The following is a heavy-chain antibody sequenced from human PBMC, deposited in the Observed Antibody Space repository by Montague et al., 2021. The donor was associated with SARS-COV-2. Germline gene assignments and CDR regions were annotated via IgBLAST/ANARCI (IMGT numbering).Heavy chain of an antibody. Sequence: SETLSLTCAVTSGSLRNYYWSWIRQPPGKGLEWIGEIHLPGGTNYNPSLKGRVTISLDTSNNQVSLNLNSVTAADTAVYYCARAGSQRFFEFWGRGTLVTVSS. CDR2: IHLPGGT. D-gene: IGHD1-1*01. CDR3: ARAGSQRFFEF. V-gene: IGHV4-34*01. J-gene: IGHJ2*01. CDR1: SGSLRNYY.